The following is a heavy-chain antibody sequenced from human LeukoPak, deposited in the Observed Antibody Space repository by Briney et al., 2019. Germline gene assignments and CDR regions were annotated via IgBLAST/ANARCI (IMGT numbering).Heavy chain of an antibody. V-gene: IGHV1-2*02. Sequence: ASVKVSCKASEYTFTGYYMHWVRQAPGQGLEWMGWINPNSGATDYAQNFQGRVTLTRDTSISTAYMELRSLRSDDTAVYYCARTGYDILTGTKKEVDYWGQGTLVTVSS. D-gene: IGHD3-9*01. CDR3: ARTGYDILTGTKKEVDY. CDR1: EYTFTGYY. J-gene: IGHJ4*02. CDR2: INPNSGAT.